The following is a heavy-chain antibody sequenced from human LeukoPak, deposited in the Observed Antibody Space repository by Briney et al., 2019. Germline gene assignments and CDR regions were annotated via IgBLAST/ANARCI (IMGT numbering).Heavy chain of an antibody. CDR2: INPSGGST. CDR1: GYSFATYG. D-gene: IGHD5-24*01. V-gene: IGHV1-46*01. Sequence: ASVKVSCKASGYSFATYGISWVRQAPGQGLEWMGIINPSGGSTSYAQKFQGRVTMTRDTSTSTVYMELSSLRSEDTAVYYCARDRGRDGYSLDYWGQGTLVTVSS. J-gene: IGHJ4*02. CDR3: ARDRGRDGYSLDY.